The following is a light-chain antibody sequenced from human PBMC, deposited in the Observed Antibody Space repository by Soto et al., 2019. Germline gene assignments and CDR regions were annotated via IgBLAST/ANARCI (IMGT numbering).Light chain of an antibody. CDR1: RSDVGGYNY. CDR2: DVN. V-gene: IGLV2-14*03. Sequence: QSALTQPASVSGSPGQSITISCTGTRSDVGGYNYVSWYQQHPGKAPKLMIYDVNKRPSGVSNRFSGSKSGNTASLTISGLQDEDEADYYCTSYTTSRTVLFGGGTKVTVL. CDR3: TSYTTSRTVL. J-gene: IGLJ2*01.